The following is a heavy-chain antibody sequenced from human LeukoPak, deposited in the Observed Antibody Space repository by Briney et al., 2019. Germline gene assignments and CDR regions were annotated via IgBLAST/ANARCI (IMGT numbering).Heavy chain of an antibody. CDR2: IYYSGST. D-gene: IGHD3-3*01. Sequence: PSQTLSLTCTVSGCSISSGGYYWSWIRQHPGKGLEWLGYIYYSGSTYYNPSLKSRVTISVDTSKNQFSLKLSSVTAADTAVYYCARCLLRFFGADAFDIWGQGTMVTVSS. V-gene: IGHV4-31*03. J-gene: IGHJ3*02. CDR3: ARCLLRFFGADAFDI. CDR1: GCSISSGGYY.